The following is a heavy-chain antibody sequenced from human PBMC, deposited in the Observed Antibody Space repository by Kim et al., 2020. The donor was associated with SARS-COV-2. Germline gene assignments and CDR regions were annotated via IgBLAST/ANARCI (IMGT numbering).Heavy chain of an antibody. J-gene: IGHJ4*02. D-gene: IGHD2-21*01. CDR3: AKTSAGVIVDY. Sequence: GGSLRLSCAASGFTFSSYWMHWVRQAPGKGLVWVSRINGDGDITTYADSVKGRFTISRDNAKNTLFLQMNSLRAEDTAVYYCAKTSAGVIVDYWGQGTLVTVSS. V-gene: IGHV3-74*01. CDR2: INGDGDIT. CDR1: GFTFSSYW.